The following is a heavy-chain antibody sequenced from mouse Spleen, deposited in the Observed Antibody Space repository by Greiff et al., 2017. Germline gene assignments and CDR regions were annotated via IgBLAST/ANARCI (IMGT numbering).Heavy chain of an antibody. CDR3: ALYGNYLGGYFDV. CDR1: GYTFTSYW. J-gene: IGHJ1*01. D-gene: IGHD2-1*01. CDR2: IDPSDSYT. Sequence: VQLQQPGAELVKPGASVKLSCKASGYTFTSYWMQWVKQRPGQGLEWIGEIDPSDSYTNYNQKFKGKATLTVDTSSSTAYMQLSSLTSEDSAVYYCALYGNYLGGYFDVWGAGTTVTVSS. V-gene: IGHV1-50*01.